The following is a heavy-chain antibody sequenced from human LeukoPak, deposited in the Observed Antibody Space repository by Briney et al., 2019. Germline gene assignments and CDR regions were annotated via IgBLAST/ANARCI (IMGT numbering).Heavy chain of an antibody. CDR3: AALGTGYHSV. CDR1: GFTFSTYP. D-gene: IGHD3/OR15-3a*01. V-gene: IGHV3-23*01. Sequence: PGASLRLSCAASGFTFSTYPMSWVRQAPGKGLEWVSSISEDGAGTYYADSAKGRFTIPRNNSRNTMYLQMHSLIVGDTTVYYCAALGTGYHSVWGQGTLVTPSS. CDR2: ISEDGAGT. J-gene: IGHJ4*02.